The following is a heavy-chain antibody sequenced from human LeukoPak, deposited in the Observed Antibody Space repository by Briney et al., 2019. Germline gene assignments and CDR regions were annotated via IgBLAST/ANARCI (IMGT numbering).Heavy chain of an antibody. Sequence: SETLSLTCAVYGGSFSGYYWSWIRQPPGKGLEWIGEINHSGSTNYNPSLKSRVTISVDTSKNQFSLKLSSVTAADTAVYYCARANDILTGYRRKSNYYGVDVWGQGTTVTVSS. CDR3: ARANDILTGYRRKSNYYGVDV. J-gene: IGHJ6*02. CDR2: INHSGST. CDR1: GGSFSGYY. V-gene: IGHV4-34*01. D-gene: IGHD3-9*01.